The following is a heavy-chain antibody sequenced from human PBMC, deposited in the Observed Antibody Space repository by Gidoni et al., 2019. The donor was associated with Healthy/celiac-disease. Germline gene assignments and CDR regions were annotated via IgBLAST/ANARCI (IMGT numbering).Heavy chain of an antibody. CDR3: ARSNGDSLTGFSEGTFDY. D-gene: IGHD3-9*01. Sequence: QVQLQQWGAGMLKPAETLSITCAGYCWSFIGYYWSWIRQPPGKGLEWIWEINHSGSTNYNPSLKSRVTISVDTSKNQFSLKLSSVTAADTALYYCARSNGDSLTGFSEGTFDYWGQGTLVTVSS. CDR2: INHSGST. CDR1: CWSFIGYY. J-gene: IGHJ4*02. V-gene: IGHV4-34*01.